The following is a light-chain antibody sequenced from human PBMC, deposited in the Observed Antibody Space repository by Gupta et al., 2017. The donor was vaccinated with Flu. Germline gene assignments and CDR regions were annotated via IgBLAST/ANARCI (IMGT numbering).Light chain of an antibody. CDR1: QRISKY. CDR3: QQSYSMPWT. V-gene: IGKV1-39*01. Sequence: DIQMTQSPSSLSASVGDRVTVTCRASQRISKYLNWYQHKPGKAPKVLIYAASSLQSGVPSRFSGRGSGTDFTLTISSLQPEDFATYFCQQSYSMPWTFGQGTKVEIK. CDR2: AAS. J-gene: IGKJ1*01.